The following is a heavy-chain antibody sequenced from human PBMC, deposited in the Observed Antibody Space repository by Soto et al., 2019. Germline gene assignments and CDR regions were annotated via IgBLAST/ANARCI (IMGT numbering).Heavy chain of an antibody. CDR2: IYYSGST. D-gene: IGHD3-22*01. CDR3: ARVPGGPYDSIRFDP. CDR1: GGSIGSYY. V-gene: IGHV4-59*01. J-gene: IGHJ5*02. Sequence: SETLSRTCTGSGGSIGSYYWSWIRQPPGKGLEWIGYIYYSGSTNYNPSLKSRVTISVDTSKNQFSLKLSSVTAADTAVYYCARVPGGPYDSIRFDPWGQGTLVTVS.